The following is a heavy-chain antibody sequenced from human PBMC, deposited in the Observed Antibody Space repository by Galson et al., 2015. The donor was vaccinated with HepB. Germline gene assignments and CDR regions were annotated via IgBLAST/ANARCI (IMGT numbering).Heavy chain of an antibody. V-gene: IGHV3-23*01. J-gene: IGHJ4*02. CDR2: ISGSGGST. CDR3: AKDSRWEWELLGTAYFDY. D-gene: IGHD1-26*01. CDR1: GFTFSSYA. Sequence: SLRLSCAASGFTFSSYAMSWVRQAPGKGLEWVSAISGSGGSTYYADSVKGRFTISRDNSKNTLYLQMNSLRAEDTAVYYCAKDSRWEWELLGTAYFDYWGQGTLVTVSS.